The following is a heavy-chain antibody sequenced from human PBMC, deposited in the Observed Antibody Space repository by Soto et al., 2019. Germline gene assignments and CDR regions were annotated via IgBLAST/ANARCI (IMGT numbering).Heavy chain of an antibody. D-gene: IGHD6-13*01. CDR2: ISGSGGST. Sequence: GGSLRLSCAASGFTFSSYAMSWVRQAPGKGLEWVSAISGSGGSTYYADSVKGRFTISRDNSKNTLYLQMNSLRAEDTAVYYCAKDGSSSWIWTVAYWGQGTLVTVSS. CDR1: GFTFSSYA. J-gene: IGHJ4*02. CDR3: AKDGSSSWIWTVAY. V-gene: IGHV3-23*01.